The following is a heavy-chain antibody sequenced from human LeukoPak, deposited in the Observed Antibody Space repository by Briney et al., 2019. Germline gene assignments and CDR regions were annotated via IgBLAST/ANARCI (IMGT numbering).Heavy chain of an antibody. CDR3: ARDSSGWSLDY. CDR2: IWYDGSNK. Sequence: GGSLRLSCAASGFTFSSYGMHWVRQAPGKGLEWVAVIWYDGSNKYYADSVKGRFTISRGNSKNTLYLQMNSLRAEDTAVYYCARDSSGWSLDYWGQGTLVTVSS. D-gene: IGHD6-19*01. J-gene: IGHJ4*02. V-gene: IGHV3-33*01. CDR1: GFTFSSYG.